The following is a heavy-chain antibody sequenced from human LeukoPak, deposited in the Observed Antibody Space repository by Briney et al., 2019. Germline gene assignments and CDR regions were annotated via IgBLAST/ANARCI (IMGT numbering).Heavy chain of an antibody. CDR3: ARGDCGGDCYAFDI. J-gene: IGHJ3*02. D-gene: IGHD2-21*02. V-gene: IGHV1-8*02. CDR1: GYTFTSYG. Sequence: GASVKVSCKASGYTFTSYGISWVRQATGQGLEWMGWMNPNSGNTGYAQKFQGRVTMTRNTSISTAYMELSSLRSEDTAVYYCARGDCGGDCYAFDIWGQGTMVTVSS. CDR2: MNPNSGNT.